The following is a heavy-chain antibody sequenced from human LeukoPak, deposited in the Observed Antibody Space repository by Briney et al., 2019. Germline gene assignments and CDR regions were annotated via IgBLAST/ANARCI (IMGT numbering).Heavy chain of an antibody. V-gene: IGHV3-21*04. CDR1: GFTFSSYS. CDR3: ARETCTTCYTYSYNYYMDV. D-gene: IGHD2-2*01. J-gene: IGHJ6*03. CDR2: ISSSSSYI. Sequence: GGSLRLSCAASGFTFSSYSMNWVRQAPGKGLEWVSSISSSSSYIYYADSVKGRFTISRDNAKNSLYLQLDSLSAEDTAVYYCARETCTTCYTYSYNYYMDVWGKGTTVTVSS.